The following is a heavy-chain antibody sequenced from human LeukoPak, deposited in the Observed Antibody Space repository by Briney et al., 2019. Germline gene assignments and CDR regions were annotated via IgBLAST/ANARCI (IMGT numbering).Heavy chain of an antibody. CDR2: ISGSGVST. J-gene: IGHJ6*02. D-gene: IGHD1-26*01. Sequence: PGGSLRLSCAASGFTIGGFAMTWVRQAPGKGLEWVSEISGSGVSTYYADSVKGRFTISRDNSNNTLYLQMNSLRAEDTALYYCAKRNLGATTRSSYYYGMDVWGQGTTVTVSS. V-gene: IGHV3-23*01. CDR3: AKRNLGATTRSSYYYGMDV. CDR1: GFTIGGFA.